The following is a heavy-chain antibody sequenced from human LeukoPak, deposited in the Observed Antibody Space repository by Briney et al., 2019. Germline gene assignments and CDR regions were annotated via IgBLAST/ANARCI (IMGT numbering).Heavy chain of an antibody. V-gene: IGHV4-34*01. Sequence: SETLSLTCAVYGGSFSGYYWSWIRQPPGKGLEWIGEIYHSGSTNYNPYPTSRVTISVDTSKNQFSLKLSCVTAADTGVYDSARGRGPWLLNNWFDPWGQGTLVTVSS. J-gene: IGHJ5*02. CDR1: GGSFSGYY. CDR3: ARGRGPWLLNNWFDP. D-gene: IGHD5-12*01. CDR2: IYHSGST.